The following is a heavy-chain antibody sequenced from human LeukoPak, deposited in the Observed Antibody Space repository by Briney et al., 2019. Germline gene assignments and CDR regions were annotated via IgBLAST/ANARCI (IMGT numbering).Heavy chain of an antibody. V-gene: IGHV1-2*02. J-gene: IGHJ4*02. CDR1: GYTFTGYY. CDR2: INPNSGGT. Sequence: ASVKVSCKASGYTFTGYYMHWVRQAPGQWLEWMGWINPNSGGTNYAQKFQGRVTMTRDTSISTAYMEPSRLRSDDTAVYYCARGIGGVIVMYDYWGQGTLVTVSS. D-gene: IGHD3-16*02. CDR3: ARGIGGVIVMYDY.